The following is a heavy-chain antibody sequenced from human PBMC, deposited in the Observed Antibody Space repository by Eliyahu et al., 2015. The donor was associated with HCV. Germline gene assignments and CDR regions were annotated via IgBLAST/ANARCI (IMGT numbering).Heavy chain of an antibody. Sequence: QVQLVESGGGVVQPGRSLRLSCAASGFIFSTYGIHWLRQAPGKGLEWVAVIWYDGSIKYYADSVKGRFTISRDXSKDTLYLQMNSLRVDDTAVYYCARAVGPFDYWGHGTLVTVSS. CDR1: GFIFSTYG. J-gene: IGHJ4*01. CDR2: IWYDGSIK. CDR3: ARAVGPFDY. V-gene: IGHV3-33*01.